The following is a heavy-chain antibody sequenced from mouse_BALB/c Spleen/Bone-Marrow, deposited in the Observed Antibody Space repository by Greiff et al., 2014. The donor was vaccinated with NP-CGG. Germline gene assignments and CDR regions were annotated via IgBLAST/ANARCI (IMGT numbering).Heavy chain of an antibody. CDR3: DALSGTFDY. D-gene: IGHD4-1*01. J-gene: IGHJ2*02. Sequence: EVQLQQSGAELVKPGASVKLSCTASGFNIKDTYIHWVKQGPDQGLEWIGRIDPAHPYTKYAPKFKGKTTITADTSSNTAYLHVSRLTSADTSFYYSDALSGTFDYWGQGTSLTVSS. CDR2: IDPAHPYT. V-gene: IGHV14-3*02. CDR1: GFNIKDTY.